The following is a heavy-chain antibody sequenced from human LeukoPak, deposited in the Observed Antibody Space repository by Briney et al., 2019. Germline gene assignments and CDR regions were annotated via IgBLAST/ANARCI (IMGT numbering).Heavy chain of an antibody. J-gene: IGHJ4*02. Sequence: SETLSLTCAVYGGSFSGYYWSWIRQPPGKGLEWIGEINHSGSTNYNPSLKSRVTISVDTSKNQFSLKLSSVTAPDTAVYYCARRKRAAAAHFDYWGQGTLVTVSS. V-gene: IGHV4-34*01. CDR1: GGSFSGYY. CDR3: ARRKRAAAAHFDY. D-gene: IGHD6-13*01. CDR2: INHSGST.